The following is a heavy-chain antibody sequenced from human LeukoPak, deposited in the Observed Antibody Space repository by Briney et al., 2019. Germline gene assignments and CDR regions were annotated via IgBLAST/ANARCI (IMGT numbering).Heavy chain of an antibody. CDR1: GYTFNNYG. CDR3: AMGPPPDLRV. J-gene: IGHJ4*02. Sequence: SVKVSCKASGYTFNNYGISWVRQAPGQGLEWMGGIIPIFGTANYAQKFQGRVTITADKSTSTAYMELSSLRSEDTAVYYCAMGPPPDLRVWGQGTLVTVSS. V-gene: IGHV1-69*06. CDR2: IIPIFGTA.